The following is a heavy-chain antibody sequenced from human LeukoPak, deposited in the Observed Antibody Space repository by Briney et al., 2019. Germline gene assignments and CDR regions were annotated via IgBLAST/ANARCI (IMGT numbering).Heavy chain of an antibody. CDR1: RGSIRNYY. D-gene: IGHD3-9*01. CDR2: IYYSGNT. J-gene: IGHJ4*02. Sequence: SETLSLTCTVSRGSIRNYYRSWIRQPPGKGLEWIGYIYYSGNTDYNPSLKSRVTMSVDTSKNQFSLKLRSATAADTAVYYCARGFYDILIGKGYFDYWGQGNLVTVSS. V-gene: IGHV4-59*08. CDR3: ARGFYDILIGKGYFDY.